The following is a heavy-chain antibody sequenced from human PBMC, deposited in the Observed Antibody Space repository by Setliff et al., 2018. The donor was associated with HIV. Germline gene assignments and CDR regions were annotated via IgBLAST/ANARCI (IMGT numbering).Heavy chain of an antibody. V-gene: IGHV4-4*09. J-gene: IGHJ4*02. CDR1: GDSISSYY. CDR2: IYTSRGT. D-gene: IGHD6-13*01. Sequence: PSETLSLTCTVSGDSISSYYWSWIRQPPGKELEWIGYIYTSRGTNYNHSLRTRVIISVDTSNQFSLKLSSVTAADAAVYYCARSPSYRSSWEYYFDYWGQGILVTVFS. CDR3: ARSPSYRSSWEYYFDY.